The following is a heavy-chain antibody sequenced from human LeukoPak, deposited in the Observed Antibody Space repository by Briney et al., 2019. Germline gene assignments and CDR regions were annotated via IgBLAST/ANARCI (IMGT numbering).Heavy chain of an antibody. V-gene: IGHV3-11*05. Sequence: GGSLRLSCAVSGFSFSDYYMSWLRQAPGKGLEWDSYIGTSSTFTRYADSVKDRFTISRDNGENSMYLQMNSLRAEDTAVYYCARVGSTAAAGTLDYWGQGTLVTVSS. CDR1: GFSFSDYY. J-gene: IGHJ4*02. CDR3: ARVGSTAAAGTLDY. D-gene: IGHD6-13*01. CDR2: IGTSSTFT.